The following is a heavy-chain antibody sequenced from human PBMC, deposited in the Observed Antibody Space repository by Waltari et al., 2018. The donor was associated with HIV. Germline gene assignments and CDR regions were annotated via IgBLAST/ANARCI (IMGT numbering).Heavy chain of an antibody. V-gene: IGHV3-66*01. CDR2: IYSGGST. CDR1: GFTVSSNY. Sequence: EVQLVESGGGLVQPGGSLRLSCAASGFTVSSNYMSWVRQAPGKGLEWVSVIYSGGSTYDADSVKGRFTISRDNSKNTLYLQMNSLRAEDTAVYYCARSSSSYEYYFDYWGQGTLVTVSS. D-gene: IGHD6-13*01. CDR3: ARSSSSYEYYFDY. J-gene: IGHJ4*02.